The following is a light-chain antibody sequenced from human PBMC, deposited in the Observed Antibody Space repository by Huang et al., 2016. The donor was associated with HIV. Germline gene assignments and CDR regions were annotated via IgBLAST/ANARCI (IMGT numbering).Light chain of an antibody. CDR1: QSVSRN. J-gene: IGKJ4*01. CDR3: QQYHNWPPLT. V-gene: IGKV3-15*01. Sequence: EIVMKQSPATLSVSPGGSATLSCRASQSVSRNLALNQQRHGQAPSLLIYGASTRATGIPARFSGSGSGTEFTLTISSLQSDDFAVYYYQQYHNWPPLTFGGGSKVEIK. CDR2: GAS.